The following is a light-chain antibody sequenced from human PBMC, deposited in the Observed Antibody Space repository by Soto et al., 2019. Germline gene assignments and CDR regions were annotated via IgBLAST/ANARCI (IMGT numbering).Light chain of an antibody. CDR3: QQDYNWPYT. CDR2: GTS. J-gene: IGKJ2*01. Sequence: EIVMTQSPATLSVSPGEGATLSCRASQSVTSNLAWYQQQPGQAPRLLIYGTSIRATGIPARLSGSGSGTEFTLTISSLQSEDFAVYYCQQDYNWPYTFGQGTKLEIK. CDR1: QSVTSN. V-gene: IGKV3-15*01.